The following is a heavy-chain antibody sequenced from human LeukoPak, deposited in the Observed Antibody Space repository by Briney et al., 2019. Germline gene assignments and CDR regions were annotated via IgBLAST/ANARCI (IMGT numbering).Heavy chain of an antibody. CDR1: GFTFSSYA. CDR3: ARDPRETAVGYFDY. V-gene: IGHV3-30-3*01. CDR2: ISYDGSNK. J-gene: IGHJ4*02. Sequence: GGSLRLSCAASGFTFSSYAMHWVRQAPGKGLEWVAVISYDGSNKYYADSVKGRFTISRDNSKNTLYLQMYSLRAEDTAVYYCARDPRETAVGYFDYWGQGTLVTVSS. D-gene: IGHD6-19*01.